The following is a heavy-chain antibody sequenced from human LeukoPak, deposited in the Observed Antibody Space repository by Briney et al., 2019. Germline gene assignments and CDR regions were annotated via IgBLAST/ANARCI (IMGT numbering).Heavy chain of an antibody. CDR1: GFTFSSYS. Sequence: QAGGSLRLSCAASGFTFSSYSMNWVRQAPGKGLEWVSYISSSSSTIYYADSVKGRFTISRDNAKNSLYLQMNSPRDEDTAVYYCARGEALAVAERKFDYWGQGTLVTVSS. V-gene: IGHV3-48*02. D-gene: IGHD6-19*01. CDR3: ARGEALAVAERKFDY. CDR2: ISSSSSTI. J-gene: IGHJ4*02.